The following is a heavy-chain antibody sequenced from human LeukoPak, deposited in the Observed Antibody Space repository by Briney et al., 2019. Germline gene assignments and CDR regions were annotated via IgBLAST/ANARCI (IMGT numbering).Heavy chain of an antibody. CDR2: ISGSRDNT. D-gene: IGHD2-2*01. Sequence: PGGSLRLSCAASGLTLSVYAMSWVRQAPGKGLEWVSGISGSRDNTYYADSVKGRFTISRDNSKNTLCLQMNSLRAEDTAVYYCARDVVLAAATVPFDYWGQGTLVTVSS. V-gene: IGHV3-23*01. J-gene: IGHJ4*02. CDR1: GLTLSVYA. CDR3: ARDVVLAAATVPFDY.